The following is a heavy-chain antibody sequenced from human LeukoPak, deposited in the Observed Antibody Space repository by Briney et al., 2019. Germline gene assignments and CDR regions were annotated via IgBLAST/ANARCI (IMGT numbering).Heavy chain of an antibody. CDR3: ARRGKAHDAFDI. V-gene: IGHV4-59*08. CDR1: GGSISSYY. J-gene: IGHJ3*02. CDR2: IYYSGST. Sequence: PSETLSLTCTVSGGSISSYYWSWIRQPPGKGLEWIGYIYYSGSTNYNPSLKSRVTISVDTSKNQFSLKLSSVTAADTAVYYCARRGKAHDAFDIWGQGTMVTVSS.